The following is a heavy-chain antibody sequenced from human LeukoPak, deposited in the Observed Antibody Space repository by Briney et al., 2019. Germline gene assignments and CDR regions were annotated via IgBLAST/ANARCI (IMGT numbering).Heavy chain of an antibody. CDR3: AKSAHTVIAAAGMGAFDI. CDR2: ISGSGGST. J-gene: IGHJ3*02. D-gene: IGHD6-13*01. Sequence: PGGSLRLSCAASGFTFSSYAMSWVRQAPGKGLEWVSAISGSGGSTYYADSVKGRFTISRDNSKNTLYLQMNSLRAEDTAVYYCAKSAHTVIAAAGMGAFDIWGQGTMVTVSS. V-gene: IGHV3-23*01. CDR1: GFTFSSYA.